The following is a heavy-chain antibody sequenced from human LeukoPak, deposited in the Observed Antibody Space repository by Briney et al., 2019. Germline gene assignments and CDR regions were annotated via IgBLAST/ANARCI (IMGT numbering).Heavy chain of an antibody. Sequence: ASVKVSCKASGYTLSDNYLHWVRQAPGQRFEWMAWINPSNGETKFAPRFQGRVTMTRDTSISTAYMELSRLRSDDTAVYYCARDRRVYYYDSSGHTRNMDVWGKGTTVTVSS. D-gene: IGHD3-22*01. CDR3: ARDRRVYYYDSSGHTRNMDV. V-gene: IGHV1-2*07. CDR1: GYTLSDNY. CDR2: INPSNGET. J-gene: IGHJ6*03.